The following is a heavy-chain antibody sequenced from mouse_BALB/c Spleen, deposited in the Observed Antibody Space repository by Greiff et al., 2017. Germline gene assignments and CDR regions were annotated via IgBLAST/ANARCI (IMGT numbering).Heavy chain of an antibody. CDR3: ASHYYGSRDYAMDY. J-gene: IGHJ4*01. CDR2: INPSNGRT. D-gene: IGHD1-1*01. V-gene: IGHV1S81*02. CDR1: GYTFTSYW. Sequence: VQLQQPGAELVKPGASVKLSCKASGYTFTSYWMHWVKQRPGQGLEWIGEINPSNGRTNYNEKFKSKATLTVDKSSSTAYMQLSSLTSEDSAVYYCASHYYGSRDYAMDYWGQGTSVTVSS.